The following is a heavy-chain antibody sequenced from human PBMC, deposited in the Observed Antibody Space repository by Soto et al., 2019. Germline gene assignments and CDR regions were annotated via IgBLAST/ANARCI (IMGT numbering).Heavy chain of an antibody. CDR2: IYYSGST. D-gene: IGHD2-21*01. CDR3: ARHIRGNSCMDV. V-gene: IGHV4-39*01. CDR1: GGSISSSSYY. J-gene: IGHJ6*02. Sequence: QLQLQESSPGLVKPSETLSLTCTVSGGSISSSSYYWGWIRQPPGKGLECIGSIYYSGSTSYNPSLKSRVTISVDTSKNQFSLKLSSVTAADTAVYYCARHIRGNSCMDVWGQGTTVTVSS.